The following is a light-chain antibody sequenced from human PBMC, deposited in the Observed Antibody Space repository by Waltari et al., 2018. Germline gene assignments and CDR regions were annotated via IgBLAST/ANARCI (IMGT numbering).Light chain of an antibody. CDR1: SSDVGSYNL. CDR3: SSYAGSNIL. V-gene: IGLV2-14*02. J-gene: IGLJ2*01. Sequence: QSALTQPASVSGSPGQSITIPCTGTSSDVGSYNLFSWYQQHPGKAPKLMIYEVSKRPSGVPDRFSGSKSGNPASLTVSGLQAEDEADYYCSSYAGSNILFGGGTKLTVL. CDR2: EVS.